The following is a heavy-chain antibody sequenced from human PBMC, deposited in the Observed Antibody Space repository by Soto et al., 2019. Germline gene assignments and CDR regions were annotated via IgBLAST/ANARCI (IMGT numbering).Heavy chain of an antibody. CDR1: GYSISSGYY. D-gene: IGHD3-3*01. J-gene: IGHJ4*02. Sequence: KPSETLSLTCAVSGYSISSGYYWGWIRQPPGKGLEWIGSIYHSGSTYYNPSLKSRVTISVDTSKNQFSLKLSSVTAADTAVYYCARDYYDFWSGYPSVFDYWGQGTLVTVSS. CDR3: ARDYYDFWSGYPSVFDY. CDR2: IYHSGST. V-gene: IGHV4-38-2*02.